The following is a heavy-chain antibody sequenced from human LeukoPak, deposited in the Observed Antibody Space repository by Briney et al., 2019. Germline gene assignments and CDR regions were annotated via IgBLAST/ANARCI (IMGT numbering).Heavy chain of an antibody. CDR3: ARGGDYRDSYGYLY. CDR2: TIPIFGTA. V-gene: IGHV1-69*05. CDR1: GCTFSSYA. Sequence: SVKVSCKASGCTFSSYAISWVRQAPGQGLEWMGGTIPIFGTANYAQKFQGRVTITTDESTSTAYMELSSLRSEDTAVYYCARGGDYRDSYGYLYWGQGTLVPVSS. J-gene: IGHJ4*02. D-gene: IGHD5-18*01.